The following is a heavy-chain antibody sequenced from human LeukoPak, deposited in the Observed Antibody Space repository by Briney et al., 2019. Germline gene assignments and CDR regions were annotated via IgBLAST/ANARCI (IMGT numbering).Heavy chain of an antibody. Sequence: PGGSLRLSCAASGFTFSSYSMNWVRQAPGKGLEWVSSISSSSSYIYYADSVKGRFTISRDNAKNSLYLQMNSLRAEDTAVYYCARDRGYYYDSSGYAFDIWGQGTMVTVSS. V-gene: IGHV3-21*01. CDR3: ARDRGYYYDSSGYAFDI. CDR1: GFTFSSYS. J-gene: IGHJ3*02. D-gene: IGHD3-22*01. CDR2: ISSSSSYI.